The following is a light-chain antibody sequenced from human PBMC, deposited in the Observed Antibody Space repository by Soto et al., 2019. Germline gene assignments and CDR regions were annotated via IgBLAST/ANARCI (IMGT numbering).Light chain of an antibody. CDR3: QQYYSYPRA. CDR2: AAS. CDR1: QGIRND. J-gene: IGKJ1*01. V-gene: IGKV1-6*01. Sequence: AINMTLSPSSLSASGEDRVTVTCRASQGIRNDLGWYQQKPGKAPKLLIYAASSLQSGVPSRFSGSGSGTDFTLTISCLQSEDFATYYCQQYYSYPRAFGQGTKVDI.